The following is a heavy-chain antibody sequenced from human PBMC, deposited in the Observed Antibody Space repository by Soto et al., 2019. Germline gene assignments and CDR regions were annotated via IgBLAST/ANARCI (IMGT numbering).Heavy chain of an antibody. Sequence: GGSLRLSXAASGFTFSSYGMHWVRQAPGKGLEWVAVISYDGSNKYYADSVKGRFTISRDNSKNTLYLQMNSLRAEDTAVYYCAKDRSRYSSSWYFDYWGQGTLVTVSS. D-gene: IGHD6-13*01. J-gene: IGHJ4*02. V-gene: IGHV3-30*18. CDR2: ISYDGSNK. CDR3: AKDRSRYSSSWYFDY. CDR1: GFTFSSYG.